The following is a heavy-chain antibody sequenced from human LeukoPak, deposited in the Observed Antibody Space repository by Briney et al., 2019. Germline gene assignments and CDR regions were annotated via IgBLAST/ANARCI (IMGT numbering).Heavy chain of an antibody. CDR2: IYYSGST. J-gene: IGHJ5*02. Sequence: SETLSLTCTVSGGSISSYYWSWIRQPQGKGLEWIGYIYYSGSTNYNPSLKSRVTISVDTSKNQFSLKLSSVTAADTAVYYCARDTPPYYYDSSGYSIAGWFDPWGQGTLVTVSS. V-gene: IGHV4-59*01. CDR3: ARDTPPYYYDSSGYSIAGWFDP. D-gene: IGHD3-22*01. CDR1: GGSISSYY.